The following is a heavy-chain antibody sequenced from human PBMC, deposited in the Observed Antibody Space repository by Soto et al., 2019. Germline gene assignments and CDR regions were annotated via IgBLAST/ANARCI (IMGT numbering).Heavy chain of an antibody. CDR3: ARVVYHDNSGFGL. D-gene: IGHD3-22*01. Sequence: EVQLVESGGGLVKPGGSLRLSCAASGFTFSNYNMNWVRQAPGKGLEWVSSISSSSTYIYYADSVKGRFTISRDNAKNSLYLRMHSLRAEDTAVYYCARVVYHDNSGFGLWGQGTMVTVSS. J-gene: IGHJ3*01. V-gene: IGHV3-21*01. CDR1: GFTFSNYN. CDR2: ISSSSTYI.